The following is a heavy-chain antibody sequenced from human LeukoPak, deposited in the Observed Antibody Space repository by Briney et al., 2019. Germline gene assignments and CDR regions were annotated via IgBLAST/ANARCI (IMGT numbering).Heavy chain of an antibody. J-gene: IGHJ1*01. CDR3: ASRPLQWLVPLHFQH. D-gene: IGHD6-19*01. CDR2: FDPEDGET. Sequence: ASVKVSCKVSGYTLTELSMHWVRQAPGKGLEWMGGFDPEDGETIYAQKFQGRVTITADESTSTAYMELSSLRSEDTAVYYCASRPLQWLVPLHFQHWGQGTLVTVSS. CDR1: GYTLTELS. V-gene: IGHV1-24*01.